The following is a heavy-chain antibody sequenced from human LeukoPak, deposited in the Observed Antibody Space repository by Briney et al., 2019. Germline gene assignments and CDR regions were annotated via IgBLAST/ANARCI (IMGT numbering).Heavy chain of an antibody. Sequence: GGSLRLSCAVSGFNVRTNYMSWVRQAPGKGLEWVSVIFRDGSTYYGDSVRGRFSISRDNSKNMVYLQMNNLRAEDTAVYFCARDFFDFWGGSWVWGQGTLVTVSS. CDR2: IFRDGST. CDR3: ARDFFDFWGGSWV. D-gene: IGHD3-3*01. J-gene: IGHJ4*02. V-gene: IGHV3-53*01. CDR1: GFNVRTNY.